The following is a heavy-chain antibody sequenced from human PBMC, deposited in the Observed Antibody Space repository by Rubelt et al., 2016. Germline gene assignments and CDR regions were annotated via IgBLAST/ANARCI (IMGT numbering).Heavy chain of an antibody. CDR1: GGSISSHY. CDR3: VVRGVTFVY. Sequence: QVQLQESGPGPVKPSETLSLTCIVSGGSISSHYWGWIRQPPGKGLEWIGTISYTETTYYNASLKGRVTITIDTSKNQFSLTLSSVTAADTAVYYCVVRGVTFVYWDQGTLVTVSS. J-gene: IGHJ4*02. V-gene: IGHV4-59*04. CDR2: ISYTETT. D-gene: IGHD3-10*01.